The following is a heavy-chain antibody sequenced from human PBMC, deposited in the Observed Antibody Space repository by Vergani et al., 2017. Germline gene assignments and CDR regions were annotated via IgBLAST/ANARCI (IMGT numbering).Heavy chain of an antibody. J-gene: IGHJ5*02. Sequence: QVQLVQSGAEVKKPGASVKVSCKASGYTFTSYDINWVRQATGQGLEWMGWMNPNSGNTGYAQKFQGRVTMTRNTSISTAYMELSSLRSEDTAVYYCARCLPSGIRYCSSTSCYTRWFDPWGQGTLVTVSS. CDR1: GYTFTSYD. CDR3: ARCLPSGIRYCSSTSCYTRWFDP. CDR2: MNPNSGNT. D-gene: IGHD2-2*02. V-gene: IGHV1-8*01.